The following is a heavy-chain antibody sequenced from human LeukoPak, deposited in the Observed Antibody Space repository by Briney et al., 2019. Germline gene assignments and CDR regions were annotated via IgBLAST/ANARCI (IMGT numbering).Heavy chain of an antibody. CDR2: ISGSGGST. D-gene: IGHD3-16*02. CDR1: GFTFSSYG. J-gene: IGHJ4*02. CDR3: AKEATGSYYFDY. V-gene: IGHV3-23*01. Sequence: PGRSLRLSCAASGFTFSSYGMHWVRQAPGKGLEWVSAISGSGGSTYYADSVRGRFTISRDNSKNTLYLQMNSLRAEDTAVYYCAKEATGSYYFDYWGQGTLVTVSS.